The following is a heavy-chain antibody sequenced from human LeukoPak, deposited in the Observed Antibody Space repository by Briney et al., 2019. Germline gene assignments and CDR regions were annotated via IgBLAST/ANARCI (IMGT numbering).Heavy chain of an antibody. CDR3: ARDSSGYYLG. J-gene: IGHJ4*02. D-gene: IGHD3-22*01. CDR1: GYSISSGYY. V-gene: IGHV4-38-2*02. CDR2: NYHSGST. Sequence: PSETLSLTCTVSGYSISSGYYWGWIRQPPGKGLEWIGSNYHSGSTYYNPSLKSRVTISVDTSKNQFSLKLSSVTAADTAVYYCARDSSGYYLGWGQGTLVTVSS.